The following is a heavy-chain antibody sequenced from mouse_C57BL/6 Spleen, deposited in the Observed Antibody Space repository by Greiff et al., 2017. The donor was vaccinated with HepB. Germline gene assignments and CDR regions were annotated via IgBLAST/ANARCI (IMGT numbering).Heavy chain of an antibody. CDR1: GYTFTSYC. D-gene: IGHD4-1*01. Sequence: QVQLQQPGAELVKPGASVKLSCKASGYTFTSYCMHWVKQRPGQGLEWIGMIHPNSGSTNYNETFKSKATLTVDKSSSTAFMQLSSLASEASAVYCGAREELGPYFDYWGQGTTLTVSS. J-gene: IGHJ2*01. CDR3: AREELGPYFDY. CDR2: IHPNSGST. V-gene: IGHV1-64*01.